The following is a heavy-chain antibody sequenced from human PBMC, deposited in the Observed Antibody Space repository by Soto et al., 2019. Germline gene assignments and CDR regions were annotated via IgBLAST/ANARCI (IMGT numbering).Heavy chain of an antibody. CDR3: ARGGGSSGPYYFDS. Sequence: PGGSLRLSCAASGFTFSSYGMHWVRQAPGKGLEWVAVIWYDGSNKYYADSVKGRFTISRDNSKNTLYLQMNSLRAEDTAVYYCARGGGSSGPYYFDSWGRGTLVTVSS. D-gene: IGHD3-16*01. CDR2: IWYDGSNK. J-gene: IGHJ4*02. CDR1: GFTFSSYG. V-gene: IGHV3-33*01.